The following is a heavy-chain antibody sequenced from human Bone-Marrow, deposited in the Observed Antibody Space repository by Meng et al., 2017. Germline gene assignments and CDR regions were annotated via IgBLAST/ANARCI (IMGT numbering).Heavy chain of an antibody. V-gene: IGHV3-74*01. CDR2: INSDGSST. D-gene: IGHD4-11*01. J-gene: IGHJ4*02. CDR1: GFSFSTYW. CDR3: VDSNFDY. Sequence: EVQLVESGGGLVQPGGSLRLSCAAPGFSFSTYWMHWVRQAPGKGLVWVSRINSDGSSTTYADSVKGRFTISRDNAKNTLYLQMNSLRAEDTAIYYCVDSNFDYWGQGTLVTVSS.